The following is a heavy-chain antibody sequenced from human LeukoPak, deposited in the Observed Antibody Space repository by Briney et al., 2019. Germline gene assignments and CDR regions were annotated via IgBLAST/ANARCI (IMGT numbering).Heavy chain of an antibody. D-gene: IGHD2-15*01. CDR1: GYTFTGYY. J-gene: IGHJ4*02. Sequence: ASVKVSCKASGYTFTGYYMHWVRQAPGQGLEWMGWINPNSGGTNYAQKFQGRVTMTRDTSISTAYMELSRLRSDDTAVYYCARETRYCSGGSCEFDYWGQGTLVTASS. CDR2: INPNSGGT. V-gene: IGHV1-2*02. CDR3: ARETRYCSGGSCEFDY.